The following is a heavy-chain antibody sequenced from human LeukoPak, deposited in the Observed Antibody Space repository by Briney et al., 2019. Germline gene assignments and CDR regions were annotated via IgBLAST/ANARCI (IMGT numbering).Heavy chain of an antibody. Sequence: SETLSPTCTVSGGSISSYYWSWIRQPPGKGLEWIGYIYYSGSTNYNPSLKSRVTISVDTSKNQFSLKLSSVTAAYTAVYYCASTGGGRSIAEWDYWGQGTLVTVSS. D-gene: IGHD6-6*01. V-gene: IGHV4-59*08. CDR2: IYYSGST. J-gene: IGHJ4*02. CDR1: GGSISSYY. CDR3: ASTGGGRSIAEWDY.